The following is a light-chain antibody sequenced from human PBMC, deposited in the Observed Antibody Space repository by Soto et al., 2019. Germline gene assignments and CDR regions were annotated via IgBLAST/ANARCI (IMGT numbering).Light chain of an antibody. J-gene: IGLJ1*01. CDR2: GNS. CDR1: SSNIGAGYD. CDR3: AAWDDSLNGYV. Sequence: VLTQPPSVSGAPGQRVTISCTGSSSNIGAGYDVHWYQQLPGTAPKLLIYGNSNRPSGVPDRFSGSKSGTSASLAISGLQSEDEADYYCAAWDDSLNGYVFGTGTKLTVL. V-gene: IGLV1-40*01.